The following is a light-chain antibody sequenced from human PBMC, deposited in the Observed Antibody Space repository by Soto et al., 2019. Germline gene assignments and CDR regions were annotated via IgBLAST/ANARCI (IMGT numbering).Light chain of an antibody. CDR2: AAS. V-gene: IGKV1-9*01. CDR3: QQLNSYPGT. Sequence: IHRTHSPSTLSASVLDRVTITFLASQGISSYLAFYQQKPGKAPKLLIYAASTLQSGVPSRFSGSGSGTEFPLTISSLQPEDFATYYCQQLNSYPGTFGQGTKVDIK. CDR1: QGISSY. J-gene: IGKJ1*01.